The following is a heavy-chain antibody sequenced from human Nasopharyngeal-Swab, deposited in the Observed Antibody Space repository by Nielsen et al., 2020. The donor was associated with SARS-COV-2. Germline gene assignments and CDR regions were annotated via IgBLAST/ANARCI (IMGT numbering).Heavy chain of an antibody. CDR2: LHSDGSGT. CDR3: ARGGDGYSMDY. V-gene: IGHV3-74*01. D-gene: IGHD5-24*01. J-gene: IGHJ4*02. CDR1: GFTISRYW. Sequence: GESLKISCAASGFTISRYWMLWVRHAPGKGLVWVSRLHSDGSGTTYADSVRGRFAISRDNAKNTLSLQMNSLRAEDTAVYYCARGGDGYSMDYWGQGTLVTVSS.